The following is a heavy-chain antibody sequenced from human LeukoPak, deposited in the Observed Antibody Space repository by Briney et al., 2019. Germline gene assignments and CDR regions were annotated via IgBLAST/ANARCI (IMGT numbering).Heavy chain of an antibody. CDR3: ARGSVPYYYYGMDV. CDR1: GYTFTSYD. Sequence: GASVKVSCKASGYTFTSYDINWVRQATGQGLEWMGWMNPNSGNTGYAQKFQGRVTMTRNTSISTAYMELSSLRSEDTAVYYCARGSVPYYYYGMDVWGQGTTVTVSS. D-gene: IGHD3-10*01. J-gene: IGHJ6*02. CDR2: MNPNSGNT. V-gene: IGHV1-8*01.